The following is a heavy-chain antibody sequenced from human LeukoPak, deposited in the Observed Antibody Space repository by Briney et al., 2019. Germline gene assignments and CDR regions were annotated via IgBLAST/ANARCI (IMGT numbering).Heavy chain of an antibody. CDR3: ARNIISVTGMDFDY. V-gene: IGHV1-2*02. J-gene: IGHJ4*02. CDR1: GNTFTVYY. D-gene: IGHD6-19*01. CDR2: INPNSGVT. Sequence: ASVKVSCKASGNTFTVYYMHWVRQAPGQGLERMGWINPNSGVTNYAQKFQDRVTMTRDTSISTAYMELSRLRSDDTAVYYCARNIISVTGMDFDYWGQGTLVTVSS.